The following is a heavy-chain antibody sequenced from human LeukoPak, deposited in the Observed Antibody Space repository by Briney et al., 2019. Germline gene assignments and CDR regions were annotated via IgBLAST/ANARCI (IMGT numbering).Heavy chain of an antibody. CDR3: ARQQYSSPEY. CDR1: GFSFSSYS. V-gene: IGHV3-48*01. CDR2: ISSSSSTI. Sequence: PGGSLRLSCAASGFSFSSYSMNWVRQAPGKGLEWISYISSSSSTIHYADSVKGRFTISRDNAKNTLYLQMNSLRAEDTAVYYCARQQYSSPEYWGQGTLVTVSS. J-gene: IGHJ4*02. D-gene: IGHD6-6*01.